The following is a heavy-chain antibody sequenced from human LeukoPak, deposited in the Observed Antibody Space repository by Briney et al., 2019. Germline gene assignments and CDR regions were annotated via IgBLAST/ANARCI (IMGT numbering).Heavy chain of an antibody. D-gene: IGHD5-12*01. Sequence: PGGSLRLSCAASGFTFSSYSMNWVRQAPGKGLEWVSSISSSSSYIYYADSVKGRFTISRDNAKNSLYLQMNSLRAEDTAVYYCARDFMGGYERFDYWGQGTLVTVSS. J-gene: IGHJ4*02. CDR2: ISSSSSYI. CDR1: GFTFSSYS. V-gene: IGHV3-21*01. CDR3: ARDFMGGYERFDY.